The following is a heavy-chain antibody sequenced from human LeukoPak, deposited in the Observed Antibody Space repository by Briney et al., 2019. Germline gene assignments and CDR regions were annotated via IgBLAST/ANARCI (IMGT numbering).Heavy chain of an antibody. CDR1: GYSFTSYW. CDR3: ASTIATAAPDAFDI. D-gene: IGHD6-13*01. Sequence: GESLRISCKGSGYSFTSYWIGWVGQMPGKGLEWMGIIYPGDSDTRYSPSFQGQVTISADKSISTAYLQWSSLKASDTAMYYCASTIATAAPDAFDIWGQGTMVTVSS. J-gene: IGHJ3*02. V-gene: IGHV5-51*01. CDR2: IYPGDSDT.